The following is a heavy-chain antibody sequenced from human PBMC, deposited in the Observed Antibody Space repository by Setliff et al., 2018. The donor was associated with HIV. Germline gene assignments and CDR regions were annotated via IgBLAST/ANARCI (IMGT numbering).Heavy chain of an antibody. CDR3: AKGGSSSWYMFDY. CDR1: GFTFSSYA. J-gene: IGHJ4*02. D-gene: IGHD6-13*01. CDR2: ISYDGSNK. V-gene: IGHV3-30-3*01. Sequence: GGSLRLSCAASGFTFSSYAMHWVRQAPGKGLEWVAVISYDGSNKYYADSVKGRFTISRDNSKNTLYLQMNSLRAEDTAVYCCAKGGSSSWYMFDYWGQGTLVTVSS.